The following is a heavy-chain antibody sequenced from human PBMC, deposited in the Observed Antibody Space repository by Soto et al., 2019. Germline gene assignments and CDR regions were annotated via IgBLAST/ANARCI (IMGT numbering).Heavy chain of an antibody. Sequence: QVQLQESGPGLVKPSETLSLTCSVSGASISAYYWSWLRQPPGKGLEWIAYIYYSVSTSYNPSLRSRVSISLVSSKNQFSLKLSFVTDADTAVYYCARTYDGSGPNSGGYGFDIWGPGTMATVSS. V-gene: IGHV4-59*01. J-gene: IGHJ3*02. D-gene: IGHD3-22*01. CDR2: IYYSVST. CDR1: GASISAYY. CDR3: ARTYDGSGPNSGGYGFDI.